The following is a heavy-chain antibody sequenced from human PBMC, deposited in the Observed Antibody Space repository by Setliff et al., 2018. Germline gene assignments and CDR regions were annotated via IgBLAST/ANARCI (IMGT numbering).Heavy chain of an antibody. V-gene: IGHV4-4*02. D-gene: IGHD3-22*01. J-gene: IGHJ4*02. CDR1: GGSISSSNW. Sequence: PSETLSLTCAVSGGSISSSNWWSWVRQPPGKGLEWIGEIYHSGSTNYNPSLKSRVTISVDKSKNQFSLKLSSVTAADTAVYYCARADEYYYDSSGYYYVYYFDYWGQGTLVTVSS. CDR2: IYHSGST. CDR3: ARADEYYYDSSGYYYVYYFDY.